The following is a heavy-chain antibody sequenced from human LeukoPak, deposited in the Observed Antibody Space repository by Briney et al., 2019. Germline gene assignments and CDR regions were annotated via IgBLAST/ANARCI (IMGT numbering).Heavy chain of an antibody. V-gene: IGHV4-59*01. D-gene: IGHD3-16*01. CDR3: AGVGSWGGHADY. J-gene: IGHJ4*02. CDR1: GGSITNYY. CDR2: IYYSGTS. Sequence: SETLSLTCTVSGGSITNYYWSWIRQPPGKGLEWIGYIYYSGTSNYNPPLKSRVTISVDTSKNQFSLKLSSVTAADTAVYFCAGVGSWGGHADYWGQGTLVTVSS.